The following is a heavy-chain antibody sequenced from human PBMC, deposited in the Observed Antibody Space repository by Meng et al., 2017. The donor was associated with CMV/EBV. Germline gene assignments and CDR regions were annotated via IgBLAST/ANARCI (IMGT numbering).Heavy chain of an antibody. J-gene: IGHJ4*02. V-gene: IGHV1-2*02. CDR3: ARGVGGTLWHDY. CDR1: GYTFTGYY. Sequence: VKVSCKASGYTFTGYYMHWVRQAPGQGLEWMGWINPDSGGTNYAQKFQGRVTMTRDTSISTAYMELSSLRSDDTAVYYCARGVGGTLWHDYWGQGTLVTVSS. CDR2: INPDSGGT. D-gene: IGHD1-26*01.